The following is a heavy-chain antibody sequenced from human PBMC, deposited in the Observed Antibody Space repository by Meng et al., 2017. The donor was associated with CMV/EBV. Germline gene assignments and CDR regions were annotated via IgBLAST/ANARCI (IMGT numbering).Heavy chain of an antibody. CDR3: ARAFPRSSGSYYLSPFFDY. J-gene: IGHJ4*02. CDR1: GYTFTSYY. V-gene: IGHV1-46*01. D-gene: IGHD1-26*01. Sequence: ASVKVSCKASGYTFTSYYMHWVRQAPGQGLEWMGIINPSGGSTSYAQKFQGRVTMTRDTSTSTVYMELSSLRSEDTAVYYCARAFPRSSGSYYLSPFFDYWGQGTRVTVSS. CDR2: INPSGGST.